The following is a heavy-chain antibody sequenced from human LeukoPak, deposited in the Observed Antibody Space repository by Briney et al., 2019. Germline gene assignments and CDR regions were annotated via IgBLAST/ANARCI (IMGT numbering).Heavy chain of an antibody. CDR3: ARVIGRGYGNL. CDR1: GGSISSSSYY. CDR2: IYYSGST. D-gene: IGHD4-17*01. Sequence: KPSGTLPLTCTVSGGSISSSSYYWGWIRQPPGKGLEWIGSIYYSGSTYYNPSLKSRVTISVDTSKNQFSLKLSSVTAADTAVYYCARVIGRGYGNLWGQGTLVTVSS. J-gene: IGHJ5*02. V-gene: IGHV4-39*07.